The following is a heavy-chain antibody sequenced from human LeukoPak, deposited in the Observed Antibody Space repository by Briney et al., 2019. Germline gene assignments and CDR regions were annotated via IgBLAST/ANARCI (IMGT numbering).Heavy chain of an antibody. CDR1: GFTFSSYA. D-gene: IGHD3-22*01. CDR3: AKDDDSSGYVVRVCLDY. Sequence: PGGSLRLSCAASGFTFSSYAMSWVRQAPGKGLEWVSAISGSGGSTYYADSVKGRFTISRDNSKNTLYLQMNSLRAEDTAVYYCAKDDDSSGYVVRVCLDYWGQGTLVTVSS. CDR2: ISGSGGST. V-gene: IGHV3-23*01. J-gene: IGHJ4*02.